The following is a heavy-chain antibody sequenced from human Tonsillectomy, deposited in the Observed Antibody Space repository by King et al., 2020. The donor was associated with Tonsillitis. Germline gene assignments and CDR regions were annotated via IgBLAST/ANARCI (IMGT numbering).Heavy chain of an antibody. CDR1: GFSVNTNY. V-gene: IGHV3-66*01. CDR3: ARGQLYTTVSSAYYFDH. Sequence: VQLVESGGGLVQPGGSLRLSCAASGFSVNTNYMSWVRQAPGKGLEWVSTIYSGGNTFYADSVKGRFTISRDNSKNTLYLQMSSLRADDTAVYYCARGQLYTTVSSAYYFDHWGQGTLVTVSS. J-gene: IGHJ4*02. D-gene: IGHD2-2*01. CDR2: IYSGGNT.